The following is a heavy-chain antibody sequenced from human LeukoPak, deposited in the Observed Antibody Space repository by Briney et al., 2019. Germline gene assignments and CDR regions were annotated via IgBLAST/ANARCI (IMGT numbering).Heavy chain of an antibody. V-gene: IGHV3-48*01. CDR2: IGISSGNT. J-gene: IGHJ4*02. CDR1: GSTFSSYS. CDR3: ARDTKYAFDN. D-gene: IGHD2-2*01. Sequence: GGSLRLSCAASGSTFSSYSMNWVRQAPGKGLEWISYIGISSGNTEYADSVKGRFTISGDKAKNSVYLQMNSLRVEDTAVYYCARDTKYAFDNWGQGTLVTVSS.